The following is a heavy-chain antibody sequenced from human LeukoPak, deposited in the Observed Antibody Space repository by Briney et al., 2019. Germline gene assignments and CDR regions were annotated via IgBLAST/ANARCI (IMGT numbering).Heavy chain of an antibody. CDR1: GGAISSSEDY. CDR2: IYYTGSS. Sequence: LETLSLTCSVSGGAISSSEDYWGFVRQTQGKGLEWMGSIYYTGSSHYNPSLRSRATISVDTSKNQFSLKLSSVTAADTAVYYCARGAPFDYWGQGTLVTVSS. CDR3: ARGAPFDY. V-gene: IGHV4-39*07. J-gene: IGHJ4*02.